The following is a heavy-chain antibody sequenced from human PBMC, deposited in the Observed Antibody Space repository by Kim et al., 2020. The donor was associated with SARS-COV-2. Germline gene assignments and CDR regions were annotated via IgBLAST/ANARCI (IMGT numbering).Heavy chain of an antibody. J-gene: IGHJ6*02. V-gene: IGHV4-59*01. D-gene: IGHD7-27*01. CDR3: ARLNWGSVISRPYYYGMDV. Sequence: SRVTISVDTSKNQFSLKLSSVTAADPAVYYCARLNWGSVISRPYYYGMDVWGQGTTVTVSS.